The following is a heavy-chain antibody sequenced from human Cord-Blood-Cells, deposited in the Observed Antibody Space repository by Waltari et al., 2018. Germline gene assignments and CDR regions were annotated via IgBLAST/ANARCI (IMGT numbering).Heavy chain of an antibody. J-gene: IGHJ2*01. CDR2: IYHSGST. V-gene: IGHV4-38-2*01. CDR3: ARITWGNYWYFDL. CDR1: GYSISSGYY. D-gene: IGHD7-27*01. Sequence: QVQLQESGPGLVKPSETLSLTCAVSGYSISSGYYWGWIRQPPGKGLEWIGSIYHSGSTDSTPALKSRVTISVDTSKNQFSLKLSSVTAADTAVYYCARITWGNYWYFDLWGRGTLVTVSS.